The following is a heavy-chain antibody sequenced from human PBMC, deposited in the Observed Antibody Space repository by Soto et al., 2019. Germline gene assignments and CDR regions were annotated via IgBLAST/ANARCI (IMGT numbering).Heavy chain of an antibody. Sequence: GASVKVSCKASGYTFTSYYMHWVRQAPGQGLEWMGIINPSGGSTSYAQKFQGRVTMTRDTSTSTVYMELSSLRSEDTAVYYCARDGVNRITIFGVANYYYMDVWGKGTTVTVSS. CDR1: GYTFTSYY. D-gene: IGHD3-3*01. V-gene: IGHV1-46*03. J-gene: IGHJ6*03. CDR2: INPSGGST. CDR3: ARDGVNRITIFGVANYYYMDV.